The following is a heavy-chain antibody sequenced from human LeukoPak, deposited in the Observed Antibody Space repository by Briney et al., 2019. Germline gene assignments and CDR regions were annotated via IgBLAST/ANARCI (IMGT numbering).Heavy chain of an antibody. Sequence: SETLSLTCTVSGGSISSYYWSWIRQPAGKGLEWIGHIYTSGSTNYNPSLKSRVTISVDTSKNQFSLKLSSVTAADTAVYYCASPYLLRYFEPNWYFDLWGRGTLVTVSS. V-gene: IGHV4-4*07. CDR2: IYTSGST. CDR3: ASPYLLRYFEPNWYFDL. D-gene: IGHD3-9*01. CDR1: GGSISSYY. J-gene: IGHJ2*01.